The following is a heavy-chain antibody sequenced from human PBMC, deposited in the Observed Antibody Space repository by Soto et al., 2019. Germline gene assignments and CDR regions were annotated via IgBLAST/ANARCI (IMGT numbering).Heavy chain of an antibody. CDR1: GGSFSGYY. V-gene: IGHV4-34*01. J-gene: IGHJ4*02. D-gene: IGHD3-22*01. Sequence: QVQLQQWGAGLLKPSETLSLTCAVYGGSFSGYYWSWIRQPPGKGLEWIGEINHSGSTNYNPSLRSRVTISVDTSKNQFSLNLSSVTAADTAVYYCARERTDYYDSSGPLSPFDYWGQGTLVTVSS. CDR2: INHSGST. CDR3: ARERTDYYDSSGPLSPFDY.